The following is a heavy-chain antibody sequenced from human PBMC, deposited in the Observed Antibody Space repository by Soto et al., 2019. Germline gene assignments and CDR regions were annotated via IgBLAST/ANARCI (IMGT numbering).Heavy chain of an antibody. Sequence: QVQLVQSGAEVKKPRSSVKVSCKASGGTFSSYAISWVRQAPGQGLEWMGGIIPIFGTANYAQKFQGRVTITADESKSTPYMELSSLRAEDTAVYYCARDSQRDGLSYSDYGMDVWGQGTTVTVSS. J-gene: IGHJ6*02. CDR3: ARDSQRDGLSYSDYGMDV. CDR1: GGTFSSYA. CDR2: IIPIFGTA. V-gene: IGHV1-69*01.